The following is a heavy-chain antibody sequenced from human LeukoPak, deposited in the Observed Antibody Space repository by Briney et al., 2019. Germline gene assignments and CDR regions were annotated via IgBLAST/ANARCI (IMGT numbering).Heavy chain of an antibody. V-gene: IGHV3-48*04. CDR1: GFTFSRYS. D-gene: IGHD6-6*01. Sequence: QSGGSLRLSCAASGFTFSRYSMNWVRQAPGKGLEWVSYISSSGSTIYYADSVKGRFTISRDNAKNSLYLQMNSLRAEDTAVYYCARSSRLTFDYWGQGTLVTVSS. J-gene: IGHJ4*02. CDR3: ARSSRLTFDY. CDR2: ISSSGSTI.